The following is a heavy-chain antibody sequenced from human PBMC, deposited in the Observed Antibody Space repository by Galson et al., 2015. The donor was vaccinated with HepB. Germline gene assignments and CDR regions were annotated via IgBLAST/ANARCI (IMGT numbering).Heavy chain of an antibody. Sequence: SETLSLTCTVSGGSISSYYWSWIRQPPGKGLEWIGYIYYSGSTNYNPSLKSRVTISVDTSKNQFSLKLSSLRSEDTAVYYCAMPPSEVPAALTEGWFDPWGQGTLVTVSS. CDR1: GGSISSYY. J-gene: IGHJ5*02. D-gene: IGHD2-2*01. CDR2: IYYSGST. V-gene: IGHV4-59*01. CDR3: AMPPSEVPAALTEGWFDP.